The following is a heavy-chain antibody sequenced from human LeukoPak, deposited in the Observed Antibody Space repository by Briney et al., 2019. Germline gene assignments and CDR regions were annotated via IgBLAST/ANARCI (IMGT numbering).Heavy chain of an antibody. CDR3: ARDRDDTVTTGY. J-gene: IGHJ4*02. V-gene: IGHV1-2*06. D-gene: IGHD4-17*01. Sequence: GASVKVSCKASGYTFTGYYMHWVRQAPGQGLEWMGRINPNSGGTNYAQKFQGRVTMTRDTSISTAYMELSRLRSDDTAVYYCARDRDDTVTTGYWGQGTLVTVSS. CDR2: INPNSGGT. CDR1: GYTFTGYY.